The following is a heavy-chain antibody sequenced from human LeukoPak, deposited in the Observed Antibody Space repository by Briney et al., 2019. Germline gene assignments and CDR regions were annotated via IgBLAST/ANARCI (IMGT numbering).Heavy chain of an antibody. CDR1: GYTFTSYD. CDR3: ARGSSSWDPYYYYYGMDV. V-gene: IGHV1-8*01. J-gene: IGHJ6*02. Sequence: ASVKVSCKASGYTFTSYDINWVRQATGQGLEWMGWMNPNSGNTGYAQKFQGRVTMTRNTSISTAYMELSSLRSEDTAVYYCARGSSSWDPYYYYYGMDVWGHGTTVTVSS. D-gene: IGHD6-13*01. CDR2: MNPNSGNT.